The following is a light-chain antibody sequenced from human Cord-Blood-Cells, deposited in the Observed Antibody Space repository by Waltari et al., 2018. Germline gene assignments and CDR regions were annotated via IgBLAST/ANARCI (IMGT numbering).Light chain of an antibody. CDR1: SSDVGRYNL. CDR2: EGS. Sequence: QSALTQPASVSGSPGQSITISCTGTSSDVGRYNLVSWYQQHPGKAPKLMIYEGSKRPSGVSNRFSASKSCHAASLTIAGLQAEDEADYYCCSYAGSSTLVFGGGTKLTVL. J-gene: IGLJ2*01. V-gene: IGLV2-23*01. CDR3: CSYAGSSTLV.